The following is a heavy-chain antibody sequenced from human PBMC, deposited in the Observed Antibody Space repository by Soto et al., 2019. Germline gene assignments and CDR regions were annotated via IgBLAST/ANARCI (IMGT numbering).Heavy chain of an antibody. Sequence: SETLSLTCTVSGGSLTTNNYYWAWIRQPPGEGLEWIGTFFYGGSTFYNPSLRSRVTISVDTSKNQFALTLSSVTAADTAVYYFAKIILGDTRDYWGQGALVTVSS. J-gene: IGHJ4*02. CDR1: GGSLTTNNYY. CDR2: FFYGGST. CDR3: AKIILGDTRDY. D-gene: IGHD1-26*01. V-gene: IGHV4-39*01.